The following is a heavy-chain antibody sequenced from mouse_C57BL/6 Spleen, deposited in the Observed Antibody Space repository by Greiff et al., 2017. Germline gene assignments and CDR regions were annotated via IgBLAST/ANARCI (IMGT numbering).Heavy chain of an antibody. J-gene: IGHJ2*01. CDR3: ARSSGGAHFDY. D-gene: IGHD6-1*01. V-gene: IGHV1-69*01. CDR1: GYTFTSYW. Sequence: QVQLKQPGAELVMPGASVKLSCKASGYTFTSYWMHWVKQRPGQGLEWIGEIDPSDSYTNYNQKFKGKSTLTVDKSSSTAYMQLSSLTSEDSAVYYCARSSGGAHFDYWGQGTTLTVSS. CDR2: IDPSDSYT.